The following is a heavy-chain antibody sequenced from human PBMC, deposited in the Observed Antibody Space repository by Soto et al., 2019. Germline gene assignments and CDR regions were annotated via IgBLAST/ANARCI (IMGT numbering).Heavy chain of an antibody. CDR1: GGSFSGYY. Sequence: PSETLSLTCAVYGGSFSGYYWGWIRQPPGKGLEWIGEIYHSGSTNYNPSLKSRVTISVDKSKNQFSLKLSSVTAADTAVYYCARAGLKSWFDPWGQGTLVTVSS. J-gene: IGHJ5*02. D-gene: IGHD2-15*01. CDR3: ARAGLKSWFDP. V-gene: IGHV4-34*01. CDR2: IYHSGST.